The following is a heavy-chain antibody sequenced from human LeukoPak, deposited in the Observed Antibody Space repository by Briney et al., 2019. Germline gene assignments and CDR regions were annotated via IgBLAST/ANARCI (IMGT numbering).Heavy chain of an antibody. J-gene: IGHJ4*02. V-gene: IGHV3-21*01. Sequence: AGGSLRLSCAASGFTFSSYSMNWVRQAPGKGLEWVSSISSSSSYIYYAYSVKGGFTISRDNAKNSLYLQMNSLRAEDTAVYYCARDPELVDPTFDYWGQGTLVTVSS. CDR2: ISSSSSYI. CDR1: GFTFSSYS. D-gene: IGHD6-13*01. CDR3: ARDPELVDPTFDY.